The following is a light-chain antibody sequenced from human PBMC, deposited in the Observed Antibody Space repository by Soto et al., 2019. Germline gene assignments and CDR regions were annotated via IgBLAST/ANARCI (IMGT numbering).Light chain of an antibody. CDR1: QSVSDSY. Sequence: EIVLTQSPGTLSLSPGERATLSCRASQSVSDSYLAWYQRKPGQAPRLLIYASSRATGIPDRFSGSGSGTDFTLTISRLEPEDFAVYYCQHYGTSGLFGPGTKVDIK. CDR3: QHYGTSGL. CDR2: AS. V-gene: IGKV3-20*01. J-gene: IGKJ3*01.